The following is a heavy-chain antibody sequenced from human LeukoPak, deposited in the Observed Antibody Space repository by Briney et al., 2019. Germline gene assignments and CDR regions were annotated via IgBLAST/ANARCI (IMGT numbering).Heavy chain of an antibody. CDR2: ISYDGSNK. CDR1: GFTFSSYA. Sequence: GRSLRLSCAASGFTFSSYAMHWVRQAPGKGLEWVAVISYDGSNKYYADSVKGRFTISRDNSKNTLYLQMNSLRAEDAAVYYCARGYNYYDDYGYYFDYWGRGTLVTVSS. V-gene: IGHV3-30-3*01. D-gene: IGHD3-22*01. CDR3: ARGYNYYDDYGYYFDY. J-gene: IGHJ4*02.